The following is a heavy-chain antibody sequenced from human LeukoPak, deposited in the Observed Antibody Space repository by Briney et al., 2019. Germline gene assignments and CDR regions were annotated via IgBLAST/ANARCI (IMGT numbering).Heavy chain of an antibody. Sequence: GGSLRLSCAVSGFTFSSYWVHWVRQAPGKGLVWVSRINSDGSSTTYADSVKGRFTISRDNAKNTLYLQVNSLRAEDTAVYYCARQSYYYDSSGYYHDYWGQGTLVTVSS. V-gene: IGHV3-74*01. CDR1: GFTFSSYW. CDR2: INSDGSST. D-gene: IGHD3-22*01. J-gene: IGHJ4*02. CDR3: ARQSYYYDSSGYYHDY.